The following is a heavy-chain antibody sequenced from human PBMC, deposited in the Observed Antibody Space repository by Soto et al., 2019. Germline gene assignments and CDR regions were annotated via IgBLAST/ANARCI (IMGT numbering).Heavy chain of an antibody. CDR1: GYSFTSYW. J-gene: IGHJ3*02. D-gene: IGHD2-2*01. CDR3: ARSLGYCSSTSCYDAFDI. CDR2: IYPGDSDT. V-gene: IGHV5-51*01. Sequence: GESLKISCKGSGYSFTSYWIGWVRQMPGKGLEWMGIIYPGDSDTRYSPSFQGQVTISADKSISTAYLQWSSLKASDTAMYYCARSLGYCSSTSCYDAFDIWGQGTMVTVSS.